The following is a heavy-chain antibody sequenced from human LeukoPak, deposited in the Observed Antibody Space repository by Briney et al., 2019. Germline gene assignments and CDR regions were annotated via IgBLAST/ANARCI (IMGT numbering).Heavy chain of an antibody. CDR1: GGSISSYY. V-gene: IGHV4-4*07. J-gene: IGHJ4*02. Sequence: SETLSLTCTVSGGSISSYYWSWIRQPAGKGLEWIGRIYTSGSTNYNPSLKSRVTMSADTSKNQFSLKLSSVTAADTAVYYCARSSVVTAIKYKTFDYWGQGTLVTVSS. CDR2: IYTSGST. CDR3: ARSSVVTAIKYKTFDY. D-gene: IGHD2-21*02.